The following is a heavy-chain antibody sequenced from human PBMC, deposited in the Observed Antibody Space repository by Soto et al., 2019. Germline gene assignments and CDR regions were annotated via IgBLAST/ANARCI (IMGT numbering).Heavy chain of an antibody. CDR2: MNPQTGST. Sequence: ASVKVSCKASGYTFTSYDINWVRPATGQGLEWMGWMNPQTGSTSYAQKFQGRVTLSRDTSINTAYLELSRLRFDDAAVYFCARERYQVISDGMDVWGQGTTVTVSS. J-gene: IGHJ6*02. CDR1: GYTFTSYD. D-gene: IGHD2-2*01. V-gene: IGHV1-8*01. CDR3: ARERYQVISDGMDV.